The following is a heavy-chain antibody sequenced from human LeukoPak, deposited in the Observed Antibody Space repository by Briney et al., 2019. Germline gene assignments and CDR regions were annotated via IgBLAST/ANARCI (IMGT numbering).Heavy chain of an antibody. D-gene: IGHD4-11*01. CDR1: GYMFTGYY. J-gene: IGHJ3*02. V-gene: IGHV1-2*06. CDR3: ARGAYDYDAFDI. Sequence: ASVKVSCKASGYMFTGYYLHWVRQAPGQGLEWMGRLNPNYRDTNFAQRFQGRVTMTRDTTITTAFMELNNLRSDDTAIYYCARGAYDYDAFDIWGQGTMVTVSS. CDR2: LNPNYRDT.